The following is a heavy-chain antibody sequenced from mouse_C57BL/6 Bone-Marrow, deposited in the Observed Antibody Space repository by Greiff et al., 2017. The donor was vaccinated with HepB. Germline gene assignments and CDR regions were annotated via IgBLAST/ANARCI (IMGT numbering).Heavy chain of an antibody. CDR3: ARGAITGTYYLDY. V-gene: IGHV14-2*01. J-gene: IGHJ2*01. D-gene: IGHD4-1*01. CDR1: GFNITDYY. Sequence: EVQLQESGAELVKPGASVKLSCTASGFNITDYYMHWVKQRTEQGLEWIGRIDPEDGETKYAPKFQGKATITSDTSSNTTYLQLSSLTSEDTAVYYCARGAITGTYYLDYWGQGTTITVTS. CDR2: IDPEDGET.